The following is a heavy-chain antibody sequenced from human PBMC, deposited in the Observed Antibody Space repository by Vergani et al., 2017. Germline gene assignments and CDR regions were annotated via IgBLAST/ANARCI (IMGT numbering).Heavy chain of an antibody. CDR2: ISSSGSTI. D-gene: IGHD3-3*01. V-gene: IGHV3-11*01. J-gene: IGHJ6*03. Sequence: QVQLVESGGGLVKPGGSLRLSCAASGFTFSDYYMSWIRQAPGKGLEWVSYISSSGSTIYYADSVKGRFTISRDNAKNSLYLQMNSLRAEDTAVYYCARSVWDYDVWSGYPYYYYYYMDVWGKGTTVTVSS. CDR1: GFTFSDYY. CDR3: ARSVWDYDVWSGYPYYYYYYMDV.